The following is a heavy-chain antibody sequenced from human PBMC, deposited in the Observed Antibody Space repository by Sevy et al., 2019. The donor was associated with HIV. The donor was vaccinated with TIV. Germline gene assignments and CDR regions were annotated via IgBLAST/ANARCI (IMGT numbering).Heavy chain of an antibody. Sequence: GGSLRLSCAASGFTFSSYGMHWVRQAPGKGLEWVAFIRYAGSNKYYADSVKGRFTISRDNSKNTLYLQMNSLRAEDTAVYYCAKDLFVVVPAAIYYYYGMDVWGQGTTVTVSS. CDR3: AKDLFVVVPAAIYYYYGMDV. V-gene: IGHV3-30*02. D-gene: IGHD2-2*01. CDR2: IRYAGSNK. CDR1: GFTFSSYG. J-gene: IGHJ6*02.